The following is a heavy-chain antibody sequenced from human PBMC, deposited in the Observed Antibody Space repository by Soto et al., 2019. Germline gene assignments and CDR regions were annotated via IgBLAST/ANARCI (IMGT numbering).Heavy chain of an antibody. V-gene: IGHV5-51*01. CDR1: GYTFTNHW. CDR3: VRHSGKIESSVGTRSFDY. Sequence: GESLKISCEASGYTFTNHWIGWVRQMPGTGLEWMGIIYPRDSDTRYSPSFQVQVTMSVYKSIGTAYLQWSSLNASDTAMSYCVRHSGKIESSVGTRSFDYWGPGTLVTVSS. CDR2: IYPRDSDT. D-gene: IGHD6-13*01. J-gene: IGHJ4*01.